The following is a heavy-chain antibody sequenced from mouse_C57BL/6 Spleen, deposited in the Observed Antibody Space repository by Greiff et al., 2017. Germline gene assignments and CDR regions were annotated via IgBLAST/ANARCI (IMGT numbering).Heavy chain of an antibody. CDR3: ARSFYYGSSSYYFDY. CDR2: IYPRSGNT. V-gene: IGHV1-81*01. CDR1: GYTFTSYG. J-gene: IGHJ2*01. Sequence: LVESGAELARPGASVKLSCKASGYTFTSYGISWVKQRTGQGLEWIGEIYPRSGNTYYNEKFKGKATLTADKSSSTAYMELRSLTSEDSAVYFCARSFYYGSSSYYFDYWGQGTTLTVSS. D-gene: IGHD1-1*01.